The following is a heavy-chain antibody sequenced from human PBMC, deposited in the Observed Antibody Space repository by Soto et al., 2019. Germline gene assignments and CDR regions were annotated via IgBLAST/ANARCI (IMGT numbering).Heavy chain of an antibody. CDR2: ISNDGGTQ. CDR3: ARDIWSGNYKWFDS. D-gene: IGHD3-3*01. V-gene: IGHV3-30*03. CDR1: TLTVSLYG. J-gene: IGHJ5*01. Sequence: GGSLRLSCAASTLTVSLYGIQWVRQAPGKGLDWVAFISNDGGTQYYADSVKGRFSISRDNSMNTVDLHMNSLRAEDTAIYYCARDIWSGNYKWFDSWGQGTMVTVSS.